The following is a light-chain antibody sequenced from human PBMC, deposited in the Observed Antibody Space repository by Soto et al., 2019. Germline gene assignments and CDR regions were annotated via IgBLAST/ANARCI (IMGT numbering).Light chain of an antibody. CDR1: QSVGGSF. V-gene: IGKV3D-20*02. CDR2: HTS. Sequence: IVMTQSPATLSVSPGERATLSCRASQSVGGSFLAWYQQRPGQAPRLLIYHTSYRATGIPDRFSGSGSGTDFTLTISSLQPEDFATYYCQQSYNTPLTFGGGTKVGIK. CDR3: QQSYNTPLT. J-gene: IGKJ4*01.